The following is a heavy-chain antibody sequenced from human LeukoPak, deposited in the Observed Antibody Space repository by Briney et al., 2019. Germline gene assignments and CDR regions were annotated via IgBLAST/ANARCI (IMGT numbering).Heavy chain of an antibody. V-gene: IGHV3-7*01. Sequence: GGSLRLSCAASGFTFSNYWMHWVRQAPGKGLEWVANIQQDGSEQYYVDSVKGRFTISRDNAENSLYLQMNSLRAGDTAVYYCVTGPFDYWGQGTLVTVSS. CDR1: GFTFSNYW. J-gene: IGHJ4*02. CDR2: IQQDGSEQ. CDR3: VTGPFDY. D-gene: IGHD3-10*01.